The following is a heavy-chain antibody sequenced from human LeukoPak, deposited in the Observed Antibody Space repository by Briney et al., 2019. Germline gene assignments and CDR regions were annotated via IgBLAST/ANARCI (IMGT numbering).Heavy chain of an antibody. CDR3: ARHDWWELRFAGGPEAAFDI. CDR2: IYYSGST. V-gene: IGHV4-39*01. J-gene: IGHJ3*02. CDR1: GFTFSSYG. D-gene: IGHD1-26*01. Sequence: PGGSLRLSCAAFGFTFSSYGMSWVRQPPGKGLEWIGSIYYSGSTYYNPSLKSRVTISVDTSKNQFSLKLSSVTAADTAVYYCARHDWWELRFAGGPEAAFDIWGQGTMVTVSS.